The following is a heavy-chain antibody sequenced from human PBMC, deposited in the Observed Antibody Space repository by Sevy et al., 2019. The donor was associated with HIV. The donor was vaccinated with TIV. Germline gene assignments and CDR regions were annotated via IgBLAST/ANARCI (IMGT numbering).Heavy chain of an antibody. CDR3: AKDGHGYSDFDFSF. V-gene: IGHV3-23*01. Sequence: GGSLRLSCAASGFTFSSYAMSWVRQSPGKGLERVSCIIGSGGRTYYAESVKGRFTISRDNAKNTLYLQMNNLRAEDTAVCYCAKDGHGYSDFDFSFWGQGTLVTGFS. J-gene: IGHJ4*01. CDR2: IIGSGGRT. D-gene: IGHD5-18*01. CDR1: GFTFSSYA.